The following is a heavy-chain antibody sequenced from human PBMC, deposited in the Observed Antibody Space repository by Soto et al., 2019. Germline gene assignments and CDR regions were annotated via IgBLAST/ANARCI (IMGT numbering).Heavy chain of an antibody. CDR2: IYYSGTA. V-gene: IGHV4-59*08. Sequence: LQPLSLTYTVSGGSRSPHDGTWIRQPPGKGLEWIAYIYYSGTATYNPSLNSRVAISLDMSKNQISLTLSSVTAADTAVYYCARLGAYYQSLDPWGQGTLVTVSS. CDR1: GGSRSPHD. D-gene: IGHD3-22*01. J-gene: IGHJ5*02. CDR3: ARLGAYYQSLDP.